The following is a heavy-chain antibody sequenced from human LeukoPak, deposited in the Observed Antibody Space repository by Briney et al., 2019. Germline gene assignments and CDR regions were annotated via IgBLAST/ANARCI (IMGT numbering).Heavy chain of an antibody. CDR2: INTNSGGT. CDR1: GYTFTGYY. D-gene: IGHD6-13*01. Sequence: GASVKVSCKASGYTFTGYYMHWVRQAPGQGLEWMGWINTNSGGTNYAQKFQGRVTMTRDTYISTAYMELSRLRSEDTAVYYCARGLLSMAAAGSPDYWGQGTLVTVSS. CDR3: ARGLLSMAAAGSPDY. V-gene: IGHV1-2*02. J-gene: IGHJ4*02.